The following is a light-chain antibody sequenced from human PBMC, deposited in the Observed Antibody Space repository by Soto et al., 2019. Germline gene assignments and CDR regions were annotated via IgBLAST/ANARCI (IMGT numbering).Light chain of an antibody. CDR2: RNN. Sequence: VVTQPPSASGTPGQRVTISCSGSSSNIGSNYVYWYQQLPGTAPKLLIYRNNQRPSGVPDRFSGSKSGTSASLAISGLRSEDEADYYCAAWDDSLSRRVFGTGTKLTVL. V-gene: IGLV1-47*01. CDR1: SSNIGSNY. J-gene: IGLJ1*01. CDR3: AAWDDSLSRRV.